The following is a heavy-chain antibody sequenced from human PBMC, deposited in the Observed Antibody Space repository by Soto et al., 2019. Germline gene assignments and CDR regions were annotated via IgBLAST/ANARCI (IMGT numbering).Heavy chain of an antibody. V-gene: IGHV3-23*01. CDR1: GFTFSSYA. D-gene: IGHD3-3*01. Sequence: GGSLRLSCAASGFTFSSYAMSWVRQAPGKGLEWVSAISGSGGSTYYTDSVKGRFTISRDNSKNTLYLQMNSLRAEDTAVYYCAKSQAEWLPPPPFDYWGQGTLVTVSS. CDR2: ISGSGGST. J-gene: IGHJ4*02. CDR3: AKSQAEWLPPPPFDY.